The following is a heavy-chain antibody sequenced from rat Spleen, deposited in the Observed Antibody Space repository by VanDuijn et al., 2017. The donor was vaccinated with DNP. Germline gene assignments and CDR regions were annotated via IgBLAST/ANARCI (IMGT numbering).Heavy chain of an antibody. CDR1: GFTFSDYN. J-gene: IGHJ1*01. CDR2: ISYDGSST. D-gene: IGHD1-4*01. Sequence: EVQLVESEGDLVQPGRSLKLSCTASGFTFSDYNMAWVRQAPKKGLEWVATISYDGSSTYYRDSVKGRFTISRDNAKSTLYLQMNSLRSEDTATYYCARRGYKNAWYFDFWGRGTMVTVSS. CDR3: ARRGYKNAWYFDF. V-gene: IGHV5-7*01.